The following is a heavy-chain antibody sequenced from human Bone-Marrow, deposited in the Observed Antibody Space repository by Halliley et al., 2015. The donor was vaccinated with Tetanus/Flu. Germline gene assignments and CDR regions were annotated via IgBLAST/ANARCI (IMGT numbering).Heavy chain of an antibody. V-gene: IGHV1-18*01. CDR3: ARDLTWGYFDY. J-gene: IGHJ4*02. CDR2: INTYNGDT. D-gene: IGHD1-26*01. CDR1: GYTFTTFA. Sequence: QLVQSGAEVKKPGASVRVSCKASGYTFTTFAISWVRQAPGQGLEWMGRINTYNGDTKFAQGLQGRVTMTTDTSTRTAYMELRSLRSDDTAIYYCARDLTWGYFDYWGQGILVTVSS.